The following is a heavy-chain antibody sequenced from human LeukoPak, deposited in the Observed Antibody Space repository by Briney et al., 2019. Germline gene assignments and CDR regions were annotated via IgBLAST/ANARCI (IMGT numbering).Heavy chain of an antibody. CDR2: IRYDGSNK. CDR1: GFTFSSYG. Sequence: GGSLRLSCAASGFTFSSYGMHWVRQAPGKGLEWVAFIRYDGSNKYYADSAKGRFTISRDNSKNTLYLQMNSLRAEDTAVYYCARAREGGWYFDLWGRGTLVTVSS. V-gene: IGHV3-30*02. J-gene: IGHJ2*01. D-gene: IGHD1-26*01. CDR3: ARAREGGWYFDL.